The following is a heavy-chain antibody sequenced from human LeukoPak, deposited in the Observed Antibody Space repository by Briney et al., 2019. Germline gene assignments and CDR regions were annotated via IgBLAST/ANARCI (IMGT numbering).Heavy chain of an antibody. CDR3: TGGYDTGRYSYDMDV. V-gene: IGHV1-2*02. CDR2: INVYIGGA. D-gene: IGHD3-10*01. CDR1: GYTFTDYF. Sequence: ASVKVSCKASGYTFTDYFMHWVRQVPGQGLEWMGCINVYIGGAHYAQKFQDRLSMTRDTSINTAYMELSSLRSDDTAVYYCTGGYDTGRYSYDMDVWGQGTTVIVSS. J-gene: IGHJ6*02.